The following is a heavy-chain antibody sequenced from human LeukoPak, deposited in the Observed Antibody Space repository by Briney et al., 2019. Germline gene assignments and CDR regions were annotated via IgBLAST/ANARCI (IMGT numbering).Heavy chain of an antibody. CDR2: IYHSGST. V-gene: IGHV4-4*02. CDR3: ARRDETATEKKNFDY. J-gene: IGHJ4*02. D-gene: IGHD5-18*01. CDR1: GGSISSSNW. Sequence: KASETLSLTCAVSGGSISSSNWWSWVRQPPGKGLEWIGEIYHSGSTNYNPSLKSRVTISVDKSKNQFSLKLSSVTAADTAVYYCARRDETATEKKNFDYWGQGTLVTVSS.